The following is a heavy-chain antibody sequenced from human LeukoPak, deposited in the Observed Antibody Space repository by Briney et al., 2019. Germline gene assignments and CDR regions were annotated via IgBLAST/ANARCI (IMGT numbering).Heavy chain of an antibody. D-gene: IGHD2-2*01. Sequence: GGSLRLSCAASGFTFSSYWMSWVRQAPGKGLGWVANIKQDESEKYYVDSVKGRFTISRDNAKNSLYLQMNNLRAGDTAVYYCARALDSSSSRYQAFEYWGQGTLVTVSS. CDR3: ARALDSSSSRYQAFEY. J-gene: IGHJ4*02. CDR2: IKQDESEK. CDR1: GFTFSSYW. V-gene: IGHV3-7*01.